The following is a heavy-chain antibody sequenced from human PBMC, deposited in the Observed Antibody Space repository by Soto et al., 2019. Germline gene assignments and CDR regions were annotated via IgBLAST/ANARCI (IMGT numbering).Heavy chain of an antibody. CDR1: GFTFSSYG. J-gene: IGHJ6*02. CDR2: IWYDGSNK. Sequence: QVQLVESGGGVVQPGRSLRLSCAASGFTFSSYGMHWVRQAPGKGLEWVAVIWYDGSNKYYADSVKGRFTISRDNSKNTLYLQKNSLRAEDTAVYYCARGIAVAGTSYYYYYGMDVWGQGTTVTVSS. CDR3: ARGIAVAGTSYYYYYGMDV. V-gene: IGHV3-33*01. D-gene: IGHD6-19*01.